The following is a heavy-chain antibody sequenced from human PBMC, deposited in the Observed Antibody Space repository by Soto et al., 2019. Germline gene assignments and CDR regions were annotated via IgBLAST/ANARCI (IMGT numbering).Heavy chain of an antibody. CDR3: ARTLVPTDYYFVMDV. J-gene: IGHJ6*02. Sequence: EVQLVESGGGLVKPGGSLRLSCPVSGFTFSSYSMNWVRQAPGKGLEWVSSISSSSSYIYYADSVKGRFTISRDNAKNTLYLQMKSLRAADTDVYYCARTLVPTDYYFVMDVWGQGNTVTVSS. CDR1: GFTFSSYS. V-gene: IGHV3-21*06. CDR2: ISSSSSYI. D-gene: IGHD2-8*02.